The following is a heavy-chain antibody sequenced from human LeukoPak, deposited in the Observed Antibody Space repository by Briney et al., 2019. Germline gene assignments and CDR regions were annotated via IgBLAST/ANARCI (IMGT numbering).Heavy chain of an antibody. CDR3: ARSGGTAYYYYYLDV. CDR2: IYYSEST. D-gene: IGHD1/OR15-1a*01. J-gene: IGHJ6*03. Sequence: SETLSLTCTVSGGSMSSYYWSWIRQPPGKGLEWIGYIYYSESTNYNPSLKSRVTISVDTSKNQFSLKLSSVTAADTAVYYCARSGGTAYYYYYLDVWGKGTTVTVSS. V-gene: IGHV4-59*01. CDR1: GGSMSSYY.